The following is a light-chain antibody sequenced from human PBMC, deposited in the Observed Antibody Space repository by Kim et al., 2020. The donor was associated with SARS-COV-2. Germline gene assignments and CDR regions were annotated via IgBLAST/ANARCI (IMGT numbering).Light chain of an antibody. CDR2: EVS. Sequence: QSALTQSASVSGSPGQSITISCTGTSSDVGSYNLVSWYQQHPGKAPKLMIYEVSKRPSGVSNRFSGSKSGNTASLTISGLQAEDEADYYCCSYAGSSTWVVGGGNQLTVL. J-gene: IGLJ3*02. CDR1: SSDVGSYNL. CDR3: CSYAGSSTWV. V-gene: IGLV2-23*02.